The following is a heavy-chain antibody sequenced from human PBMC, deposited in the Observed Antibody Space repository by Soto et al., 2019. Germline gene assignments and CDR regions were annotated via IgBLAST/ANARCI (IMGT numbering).Heavy chain of an antibody. CDR1: GGSISNTSYY. CDR3: ARGAPGPIPNSYFDF. D-gene: IGHD3-10*01. Sequence: LQLQESGPGLVKPSETLSLTCSVSGGSISNTSYYWGWIRQSPGKGLEWLGNIYFSGTAYYTPSRWSRVTMSVATSKIQFSLQFNSMPAADTGVYYCARGAPGPIPNSYFDFWGQGTLVTVSS. V-gene: IGHV4-39*01. J-gene: IGHJ4*02. CDR2: IYFSGTA.